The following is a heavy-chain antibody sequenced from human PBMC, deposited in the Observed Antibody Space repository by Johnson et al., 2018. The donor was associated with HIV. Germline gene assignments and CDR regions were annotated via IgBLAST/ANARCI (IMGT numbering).Heavy chain of an antibody. D-gene: IGHD5-18*01. V-gene: IGHV3-30*02. Sequence: QVQLVESGGGVVQPGGSLRLSCAASGFSFGTYDLHWVRQAPGKGLEWVTFIQYDGSKKNYAVSVKGRFTISRDNSNNTLYRQMNSLRADDTAGYYWARADSYGAFDNWGQGTSVIVSS. CDR1: GFSFGTYD. J-gene: IGHJ3*02. CDR3: ARADSYGAFDN. CDR2: IQYDGSKK.